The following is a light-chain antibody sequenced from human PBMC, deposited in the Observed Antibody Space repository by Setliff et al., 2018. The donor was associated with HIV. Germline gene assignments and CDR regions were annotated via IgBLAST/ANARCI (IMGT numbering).Light chain of an antibody. CDR2: DVS. J-gene: IGLJ1*01. CDR3: SSYTSSNTYG. Sequence: QSVLTQPASVSGSPGQSITISCTGTSSDVGGYKYVSWYQQHPGKAPKLMIYDVSKRPSGVSNRFSGSKSGNTASLTISGLRAEDEADYYCSSYTSSNTYGFGTGTKSPS. V-gene: IGLV2-14*01. CDR1: SSDVGGYKY.